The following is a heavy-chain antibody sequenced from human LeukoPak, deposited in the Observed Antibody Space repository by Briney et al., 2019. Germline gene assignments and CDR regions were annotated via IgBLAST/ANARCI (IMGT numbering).Heavy chain of an antibody. Sequence: SETLSLTCTVSGGSFSSSDYYWGWIRQPPGKGLEWIGSIYYSGTTYYNPSLKSRVTISVDTSKKQFSLKLRSVTAADTAVYYCAREAYCGGDCYSGFDYWGQGTLVTVSS. D-gene: IGHD2-21*02. CDR3: AREAYCGGDCYSGFDY. V-gene: IGHV4-39*02. CDR2: IYYSGTT. CDR1: GGSFSSSDYY. J-gene: IGHJ4*02.